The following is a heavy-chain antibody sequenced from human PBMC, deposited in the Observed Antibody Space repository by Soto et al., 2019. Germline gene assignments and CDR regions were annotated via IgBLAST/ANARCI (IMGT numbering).Heavy chain of an antibody. CDR3: ARGTGRSSSPLFDL. J-gene: IGHJ5*02. CDR2: IYYGGIT. D-gene: IGHD6-6*01. V-gene: IGHV4-59*01. Sequence: PSETLSLTGTVCGGSISSYYCSWIRQPPWKGLEWIGYIYYGGITNYNPYLKSRVTISVDTSKNQFSLKLSSVTAADTAVYYCARGTGRSSSPLFDLSGQRTLVTFYS. CDR1: GGSISSYY.